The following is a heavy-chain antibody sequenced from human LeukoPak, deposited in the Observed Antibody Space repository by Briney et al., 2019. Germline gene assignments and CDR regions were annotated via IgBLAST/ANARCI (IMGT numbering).Heavy chain of an antibody. J-gene: IGHJ4*02. Sequence: ASVKVSCKASGYTFTSYGISWVRQAPGQGLEWMGWINPNSGGTNYAQKFQGRVTMTRDTSISTAYMELSSLRSDDTAVYYCARDVPWLNSGWGSGTYYAPYFDYWGQGTLVTVSS. D-gene: IGHD3-10*01. CDR3: ARDVPWLNSGWGSGTYYAPYFDY. V-gene: IGHV1-2*02. CDR1: GYTFTSYG. CDR2: INPNSGGT.